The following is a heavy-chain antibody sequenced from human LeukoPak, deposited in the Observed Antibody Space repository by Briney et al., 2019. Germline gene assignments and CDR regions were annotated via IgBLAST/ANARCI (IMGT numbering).Heavy chain of an antibody. Sequence: GGSLRLSCAASGFTFSSYSMNWVRQAPGKGLEWVSSISSSSSYIYYADSVKGRFTISRDNAKKSLYLQMNSLRAEDTAVYYCARDPIRYCSSTSCYRDDAFDIWGQGTMVTVSS. CDR1: GFTFSSYS. CDR2: ISSSSSYI. CDR3: ARDPIRYCSSTSCYRDDAFDI. V-gene: IGHV3-21*01. J-gene: IGHJ3*02. D-gene: IGHD2-2*01.